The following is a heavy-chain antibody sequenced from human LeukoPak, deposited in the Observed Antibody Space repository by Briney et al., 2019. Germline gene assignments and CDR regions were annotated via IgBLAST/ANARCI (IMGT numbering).Heavy chain of an antibody. D-gene: IGHD1-26*01. CDR3: ARESGSYPLDY. CDR2: IWYDGSNK. Sequence: GGSLRLSCAASGFTISSYGMHWVRQAPGKGLEWVAVIWYDGSNKYYADSVKGRFTITRDNSKNTLYLQMNSLRAEDTAVYYCARESGSYPLDYWGQGTLVTVSS. J-gene: IGHJ4*02. V-gene: IGHV3-33*01. CDR1: GFTISSYG.